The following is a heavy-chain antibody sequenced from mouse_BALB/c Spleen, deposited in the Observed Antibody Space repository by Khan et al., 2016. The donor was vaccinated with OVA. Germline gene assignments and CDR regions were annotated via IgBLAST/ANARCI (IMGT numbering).Heavy chain of an antibody. Sequence: QVQFEESGPELKKPGETVKISCKASGYTFTNYGMNWVKQAPGKGLKWMGWINTYTGEPTYADDFKGRFAFSLETSASTAYLQINNLKNEDTATYFCASGGYWYFDVWGAGTTVTVSS. CDR1: GYTFTNYG. CDR3: ASGGYWYFDV. V-gene: IGHV9-3-1*01. CDR2: INTYTGEP. D-gene: IGHD1-1*02. J-gene: IGHJ1*01.